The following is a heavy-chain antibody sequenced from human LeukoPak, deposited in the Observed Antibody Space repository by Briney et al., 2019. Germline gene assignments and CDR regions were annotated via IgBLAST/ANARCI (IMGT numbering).Heavy chain of an antibody. CDR1: DDSISRRGYY. Sequence: PETLSLTCSVSDDSISRRGYYWSWIRQRPGMGLEWMGYIYYNGRSGNTYYNLALKSRVTMSIDTGEKHFFLRLTSVTAADTAVYYCANSLPTVSTRNYFDYWGQGTLVIVSS. V-gene: IGHV4-31*03. CDR2: IYYNGRSGNT. CDR3: ANSLPTVSTRNYFDY. J-gene: IGHJ4*02. D-gene: IGHD5/OR15-5a*01.